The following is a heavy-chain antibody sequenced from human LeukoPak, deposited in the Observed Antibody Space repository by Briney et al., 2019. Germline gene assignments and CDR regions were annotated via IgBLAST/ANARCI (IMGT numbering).Heavy chain of an antibody. CDR2: ITSSSSTI. J-gene: IGHJ4*02. V-gene: IGHV3-48*01. CDR3: ARGSESYQIFDY. Sequence: GGSLRLSCAASGFTFNSYSMNWVRQAPGKGLEWVSYITSSSSTIYYADSVTGRFTISRDNAKNSLYLQMNSLRAEDTAVYYCARGSESYQIFDYWSQGTLVTVSS. D-gene: IGHD1-26*01. CDR1: GFTFNSYS.